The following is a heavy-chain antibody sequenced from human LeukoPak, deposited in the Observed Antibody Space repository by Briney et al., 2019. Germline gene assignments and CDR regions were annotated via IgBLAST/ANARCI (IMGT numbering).Heavy chain of an antibody. CDR2: ISPTGSTT. D-gene: IGHD6-6*01. Sequence: PGGSLRLSCAASGFNFSNYGMSWVRQAPGKGLVWVSRISPTGSTTSYADSVKGRFTVSRDNAKNTLYLQVNNLRAEDTAVYYCARGPNSNWSGLDFWGQGTLLTVSS. CDR1: GFNFSNYG. J-gene: IGHJ4*02. CDR3: ARGPNSNWSGLDF. V-gene: IGHV3-74*01.